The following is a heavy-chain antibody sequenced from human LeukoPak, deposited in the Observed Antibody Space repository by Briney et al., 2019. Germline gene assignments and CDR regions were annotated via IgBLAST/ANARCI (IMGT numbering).Heavy chain of an antibody. CDR1: GFTFSSYA. J-gene: IGHJ4*02. V-gene: IGHV3-64*01. D-gene: IGHD1-26*01. Sequence: PGGSLRLSCAASGFTFSSYAMHWVHQAPGKGLEYVSAISSNGGSTYYANSVKGRFTISRDNSKNTLYLQMGSLRAEDMAVYYCAREVSSGSYYDYWGQGTLVTVSS. CDR2: ISSNGGST. CDR3: AREVSSGSYYDY.